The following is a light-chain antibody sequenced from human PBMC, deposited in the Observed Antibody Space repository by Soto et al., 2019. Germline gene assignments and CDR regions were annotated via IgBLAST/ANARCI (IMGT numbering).Light chain of an antibody. CDR2: DVT. CDR1: SSDVGGYNY. Sequence: QSVLTQPESVSGSPGQSITISCTGTSSDVGGYNYVSWYQQHAGKAPKLMIYDVTNRPSGVSNRCSGSKAGNTASLTSSGLQAEDEADDYCSSDTSSSTLLDVVGTGTKLTV. V-gene: IGLV2-14*01. CDR3: SSDTSSSTLLDV. J-gene: IGLJ1*01.